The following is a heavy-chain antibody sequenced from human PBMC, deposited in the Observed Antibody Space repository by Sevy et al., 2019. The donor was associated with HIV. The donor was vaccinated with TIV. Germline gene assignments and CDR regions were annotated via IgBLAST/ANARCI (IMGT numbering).Heavy chain of an antibody. CDR2: ICYDGSNI. Sequence: GGSLRLSCAASGFSLSGYGMHWVRQAPGKGLEWVAGICYDGSNIEYADSVKGRFTISRDNSKNTLYLQMNSLRAEDTAVDYCARESIAVAGIGYYFKYWGQGALVTVSS. V-gene: IGHV3-33*01. CDR1: GFSLSGYG. D-gene: IGHD6-19*01. J-gene: IGHJ4*02. CDR3: ARESIAVAGIGYYFKY.